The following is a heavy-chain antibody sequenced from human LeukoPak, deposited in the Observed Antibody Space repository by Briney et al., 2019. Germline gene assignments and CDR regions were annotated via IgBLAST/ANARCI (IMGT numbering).Heavy chain of an antibody. J-gene: IGHJ4*02. CDR3: ARGVVVPAAIGVY. CDR1: GYTFTGYY. V-gene: IGHV1-2*02. CDR2: INPNSGGT. D-gene: IGHD2-2*02. Sequence: ASVKVSCKASGYTFTGYYMHWVRQAPGQGLEWKGWINPNSGGTNYAQKFQGRVTMTRDTSISTAYMELSRLRSDDTAVYYCARGVVVPAAIGVYWGQGTLVTVSS.